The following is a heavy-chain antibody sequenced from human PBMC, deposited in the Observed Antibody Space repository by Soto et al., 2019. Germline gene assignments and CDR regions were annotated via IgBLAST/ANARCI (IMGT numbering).Heavy chain of an antibody. Sequence: GPTLVNPTQTLTLTCTFSGFSLSTSGVGVGWIRQPPGKALEWLALIYWDDDKRYSPSLKSRLTITKDTSKNQVVLTMTNMDPVDTATYYCAHRPSYCSGGSCYSGLEYWGQGTLVTVSS. CDR1: GFSLSTSGVG. CDR2: IYWDDDK. D-gene: IGHD2-15*01. V-gene: IGHV2-5*02. J-gene: IGHJ4*02. CDR3: AHRPSYCSGGSCYSGLEY.